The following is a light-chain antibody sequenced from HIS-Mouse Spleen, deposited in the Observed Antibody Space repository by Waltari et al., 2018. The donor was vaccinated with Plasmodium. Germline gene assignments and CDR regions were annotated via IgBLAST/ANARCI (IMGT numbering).Light chain of an antibody. CDR3: CSYAGSSTHVV. Sequence: QSALTQPASVSGSPAPSIPISCPGTSSAVGGYNLFLWYQQHPGKAPKLMIYEGRKRPSGVSNRFSGSKSGNTASLTISGLQAEDEADYYCCSYAGSSTHVVFGGGTKLTVL. J-gene: IGLJ2*01. V-gene: IGLV2-23*01. CDR2: EGR. CDR1: SSAVGGYNL.